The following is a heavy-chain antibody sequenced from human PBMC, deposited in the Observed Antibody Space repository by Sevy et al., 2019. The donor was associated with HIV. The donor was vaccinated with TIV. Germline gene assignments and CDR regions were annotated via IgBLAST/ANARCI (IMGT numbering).Heavy chain of an antibody. D-gene: IGHD3-10*01. J-gene: IGHJ1*01. CDR3: ARAFPYYYGSGSYYRNGGQYFQH. CDR2: INHSGST. V-gene: IGHV4-34*01. CDR1: GGSFSGYY. Sequence: SETLSLTCAVYGGSFSGYYWSWIRQPPGKGLEWIGEINHSGSTNYNPSLKSRVTISVDTSKNQFSLKLSSVTAADTAVXXCARAFPYYYGSGSYYRNGGQYFQHWGQGTLVTVSS.